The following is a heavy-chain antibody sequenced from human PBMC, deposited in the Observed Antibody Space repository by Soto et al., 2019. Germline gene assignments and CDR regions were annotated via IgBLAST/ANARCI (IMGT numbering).Heavy chain of an antibody. V-gene: IGHV5-51*01. CDR3: ARHGIAARPGDYYYGMDV. J-gene: IGHJ6*02. CDR2: VYPGDSDT. D-gene: IGHD6-6*01. Sequence: GESLKISCKGSGYSFTSYWIGWVRQMPGKGLEWMGIVYPGDSDTRYSPSFQGQVTIPADKSISTAYLQWSSLKASDTAMYYCARHGIAARPGDYYYGMDVWGQGTTVTVS. CDR1: GYSFTSYW.